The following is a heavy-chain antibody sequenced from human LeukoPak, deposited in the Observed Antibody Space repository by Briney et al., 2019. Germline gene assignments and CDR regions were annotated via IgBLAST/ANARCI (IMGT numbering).Heavy chain of an antibody. J-gene: IGHJ4*02. CDR3: AREERTYYYGSGSLTGPDY. CDR2: IIPIFGTA. Sequence: PWASVKVSCKASGGTFSSYAISWVRQAPGQGLEWMGGIIPIFGTANYAQKFQGRVTITADESTSTAYMEPSSLRSEDTAVYYCAREERTYYYGSGSLTGPDYWGQGTLVTVSS. V-gene: IGHV1-69*13. D-gene: IGHD3-10*01. CDR1: GGTFSSYA.